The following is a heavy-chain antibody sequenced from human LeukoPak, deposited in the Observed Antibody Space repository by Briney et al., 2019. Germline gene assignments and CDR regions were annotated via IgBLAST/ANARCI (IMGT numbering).Heavy chain of an antibody. CDR1: GFTFSSYG. V-gene: IGHV3-30*02. Sequence: PGGSLRLSCAASGFTFSSYGMHWVRQAPGKGLEWVAFTRYDGNNKYYTDSVKGRFTVSRDNSKNTLYLQMNSLRAEDTAVYYCAKDGYSGYDGYYFDYWGQGTLVTVSS. J-gene: IGHJ4*02. D-gene: IGHD5-12*01. CDR3: AKDGYSGYDGYYFDY. CDR2: TRYDGNNK.